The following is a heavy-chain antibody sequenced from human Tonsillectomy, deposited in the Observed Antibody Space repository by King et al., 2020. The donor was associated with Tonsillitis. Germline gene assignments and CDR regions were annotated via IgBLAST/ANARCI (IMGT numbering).Heavy chain of an antibody. CDR3: AVGNWFDP. V-gene: IGHV1-2*02. CDR2: VNPNTGGT. J-gene: IGHJ5*02. CDR1: GYTFPGDF. Sequence: QLVQSGAEVQKPGASVKVSCETSGYTFPGDFIHWVRQAPGKGLERMGGVNPNTGGTNYAQNFQGRGTMTRDTSISTAYMDLSRLTSDDTAVYYCAVGNWFDPWGQGTLVTVSS.